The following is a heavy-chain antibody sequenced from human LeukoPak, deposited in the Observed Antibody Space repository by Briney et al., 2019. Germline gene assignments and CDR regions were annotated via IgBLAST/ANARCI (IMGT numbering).Heavy chain of an antibody. CDR3: ARDFPIDSSSWYGGFDY. J-gene: IGHJ4*02. D-gene: IGHD6-13*01. V-gene: IGHV3-30*04. Sequence: PGGSLRLSCAASGFTFSSYAMHWVRQAPGKGLEWVAVISYDGSNKYYADSVKGRFTISRDNSKNTLYLRMNSLRAEDTAVYYCARDFPIDSSSWYGGFDYWGQGTLVTVSS. CDR2: ISYDGSNK. CDR1: GFTFSSYA.